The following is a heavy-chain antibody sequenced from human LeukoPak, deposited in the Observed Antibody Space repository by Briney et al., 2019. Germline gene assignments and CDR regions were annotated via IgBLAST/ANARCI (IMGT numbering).Heavy chain of an antibody. J-gene: IGHJ4*02. CDR2: IYYSGST. D-gene: IGHD3-10*01. V-gene: IGHV4-59*01. Sequence: SETLSLTCTVSGGSISSYYWSWIRQPPGKGLEWIGYIYYSGSTNYNPSLKSRVTISVDTSKNQFSPKLSSVTAADTAVYYCARSYGSGSYYKHPFDYWGQGTLVTVSS. CDR3: ARSYGSGSYYKHPFDY. CDR1: GGSISSYY.